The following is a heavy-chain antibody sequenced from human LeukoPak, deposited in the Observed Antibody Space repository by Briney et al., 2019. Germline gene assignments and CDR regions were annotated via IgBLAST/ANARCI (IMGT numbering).Heavy chain of an antibody. CDR2: IYCSGST. CDR3: ASGYGSGALDY. D-gene: IGHD3-10*01. J-gene: IGHJ4*02. V-gene: IGHV4-59*01. CDR1: GVSISSYY. Sequence: SETLSLTCTVSGVSISSYYWSWVRQPPGKGLEWIGYIYCSGSTNYNPSLKSRVTISVDTSKNQFSLKLSSVTAADTAVYYCASGYGSGALDYWGQGTLVTVSS.